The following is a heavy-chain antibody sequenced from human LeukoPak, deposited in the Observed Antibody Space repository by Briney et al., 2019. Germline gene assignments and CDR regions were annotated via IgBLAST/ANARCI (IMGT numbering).Heavy chain of an antibody. V-gene: IGHV3-7*03. CDR3: ARAEGSYDFWSGYFTWFAP. CDR2: IKEDGSKK. J-gene: IGHJ5*02. Sequence: GGSLRLSCAASGFTFSRHWMTWVRQAPGKGLEWVANIKEDGSKKNYVDSVKGRFTISRDNARNSLYLQMNSLRAEDTAVYYCARAEGSYDFWSGYFTWFAPRGQGTLVTVSS. D-gene: IGHD3-3*01. CDR1: GFTFSRHW.